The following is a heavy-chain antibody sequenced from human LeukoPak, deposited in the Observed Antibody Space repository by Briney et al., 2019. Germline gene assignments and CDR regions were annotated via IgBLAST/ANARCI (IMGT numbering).Heavy chain of an antibody. D-gene: IGHD5-18*01. J-gene: IGHJ4*02. Sequence: EASVKVSCKASGGTFSSYAISWVRQAPGQGLEWMGGIIPIFGTANYAQKFQGRVMITADESTSTAYMELSSLRSEDTAVYYCARDRGWAGYSYGFYYWGQGTLVTVSS. V-gene: IGHV1-69*01. CDR3: ARDRGWAGYSYGFYY. CDR1: GGTFSSYA. CDR2: IIPIFGTA.